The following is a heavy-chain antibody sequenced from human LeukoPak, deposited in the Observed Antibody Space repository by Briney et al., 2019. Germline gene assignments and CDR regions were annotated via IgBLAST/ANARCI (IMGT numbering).Heavy chain of an antibody. CDR2: IYYSGST. J-gene: IGHJ4*02. V-gene: IGHV4-39*07. CDR1: GGSIRSSSYY. D-gene: IGHD3-3*01. Sequence: SETLSLTCTVSGGSIRSSSYYWGWIRQPPGKGLEWIGSIYYSGSTYYNPSLKSRVTISVDTSKNQFSLKLSSVTAADTAVYYCARDDVRSGYYGYWGQGTLVTVSS. CDR3: ARDDVRSGYYGY.